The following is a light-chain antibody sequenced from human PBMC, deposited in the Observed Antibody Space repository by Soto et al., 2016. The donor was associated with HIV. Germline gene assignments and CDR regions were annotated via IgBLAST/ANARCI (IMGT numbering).Light chain of an antibody. J-gene: IGLJ1*01. CDR2: DDT. CDR1: NIGDKA. Sequence: SYVLTQPPSVSAAPGKTATITCAGDNIGDKAVHWYQQRPGQAPVLVVFDDTRRPSGIPERFSGSNSGNTATLTINKVEAGDEADYYCQVYDSSSDHYVFGTGTKVTVL. V-gene: IGLV3-21*03. CDR3: QVYDSSSDHYV.